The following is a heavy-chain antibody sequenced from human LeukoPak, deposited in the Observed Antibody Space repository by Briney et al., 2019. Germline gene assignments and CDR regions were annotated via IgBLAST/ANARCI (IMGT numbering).Heavy chain of an antibody. V-gene: IGHV3-30*02. CDR1: GFTFSSLG. D-gene: IGHD5-18*01. CDR2: IRYDGSNK. CDR3: AKAGDTAMAHLYYFDY. J-gene: IGHJ4*02. Sequence: GVFLRLSCAASGFTFSSLGMHWVRQAPGKGLEWVTFIRYDGSNKYYADSVKGRFTISRDNSKNTLYLQMNSLRAEDTAVYYCAKAGDTAMAHLYYFDYWGQGTLVTVSS.